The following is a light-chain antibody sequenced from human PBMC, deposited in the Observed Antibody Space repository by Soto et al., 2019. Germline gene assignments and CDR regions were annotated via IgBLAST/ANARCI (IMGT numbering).Light chain of an antibody. CDR1: QSVSSD. CDR3: QQYNTWHPKMA. V-gene: IGKV3-15*01. J-gene: IGKJ1*01. CDR2: GAS. Sequence: VVTQSPATLSVFPGETATLSCRASQSVSSDLAWYQQGPGQAPRLLIYGASTRATGIPARFRGSGSGTEFRLTISSLQSEDFATYYCQQYNTWHPKMAFGRGTKV.